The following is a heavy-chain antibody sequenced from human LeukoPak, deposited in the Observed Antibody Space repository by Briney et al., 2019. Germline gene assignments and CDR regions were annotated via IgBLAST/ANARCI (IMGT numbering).Heavy chain of an antibody. CDR1: GYSLTSYW. D-gene: IGHD3-9*01. J-gene: IGHJ3*01. V-gene: IGHV5-51*01. CDR2: IYPGDSDT. Sequence: GESLKISCKGSGYSLTSYWIGWVRQMPGKGLEWMEIIYPGDSDTRYSPSFQGQVTISADKSISTAYLQWSSLKASDTAMYYCARPSMIDWLLPGVWGQGTMVTVSS. CDR3: ARPSMIDWLLPGV.